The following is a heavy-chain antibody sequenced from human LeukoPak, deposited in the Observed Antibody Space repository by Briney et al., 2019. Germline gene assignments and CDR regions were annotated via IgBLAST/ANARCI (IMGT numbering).Heavy chain of an antibody. CDR2: ISYDGSTK. V-gene: IGHV3-30-3*01. J-gene: IGHJ3*02. CDR1: GFTFSAYA. Sequence: GGSLRLSCAASGFTFSAYAMHWVRQAPGKGLEWVAVISYDGSTKYYADSVKGQFTISRDNAKNSLYLQMNSLRAEDTAVYYCARDWGGGSHAFDIWGQGTMVTVSS. CDR3: ARDWGGGSHAFDI. D-gene: IGHD3-16*01.